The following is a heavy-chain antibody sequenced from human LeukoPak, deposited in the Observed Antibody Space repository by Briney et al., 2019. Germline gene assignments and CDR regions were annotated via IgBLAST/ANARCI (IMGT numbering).Heavy chain of an antibody. J-gene: IGHJ4*02. D-gene: IGHD2-2*01. CDR2: ISSGGRTI. Sequence: GGSLRLSCTASGFTFSEYYMSWIRQAPGKGLEWVSYISSGGRTIYYADSVKGRFTISRDNAKNSLYLQMNSLRAEDTAVYYCARYYCSTTSCYGRYFDYWGQGTLVTVSS. V-gene: IGHV3-11*04. CDR3: ARYYCSTTSCYGRYFDY. CDR1: GFTFSEYY.